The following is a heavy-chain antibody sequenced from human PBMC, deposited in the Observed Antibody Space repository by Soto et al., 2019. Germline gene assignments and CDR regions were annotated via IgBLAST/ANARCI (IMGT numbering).Heavy chain of an antibody. V-gene: IGHV3-9*01. CDR3: AKDLYSNYGDAFDI. CDR2: ISWNSDNI. D-gene: IGHD4-4*01. J-gene: IGHJ3*02. CDR1: GFTFDDYA. Sequence: GGSLRLSCAASGFTFDDYAMHWVRQAPGKGLEWVSGISWNSDNIVYADSVKGRFTISRDNAKNSLYLQMNSLRAEDTALYYCAKDLYSNYGDAFDIWGQGTMVTVSS.